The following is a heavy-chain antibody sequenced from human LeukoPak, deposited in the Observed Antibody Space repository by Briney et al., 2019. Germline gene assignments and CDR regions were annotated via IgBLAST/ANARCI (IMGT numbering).Heavy chain of an antibody. Sequence: SETLSLTCTVSGGSIRSGDYYWSWIRQPAGEGLEWIGLIYASGNTNYNPSLESRVTISIDTSKNQFSLKLNSVTAADTAVYFCAREPWIAANSYYYYYMDVCGKGTTVTVSS. CDR3: AREPWIAANSYYYYYMDV. D-gene: IGHD6-13*01. J-gene: IGHJ6*03. V-gene: IGHV4-61*02. CDR1: GGSIRSGDYY. CDR2: IYASGNT.